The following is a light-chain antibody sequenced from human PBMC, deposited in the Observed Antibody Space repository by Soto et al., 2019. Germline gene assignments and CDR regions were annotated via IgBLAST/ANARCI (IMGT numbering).Light chain of an antibody. V-gene: IGKV3-20*01. CDR3: QQYESSAPSYT. J-gene: IGKJ2*01. CDR2: GAS. CDR1: QSLTRSY. Sequence: ELALTQAPATLSLSQGERATLSCRASQSLTRSYLAWYQQKPGQAPRLLIYGASSRATGIPDRFSGSGSGTDFTLTISRLEPEDFAVYYCQQYESSAPSYTFGQGTKLEIK.